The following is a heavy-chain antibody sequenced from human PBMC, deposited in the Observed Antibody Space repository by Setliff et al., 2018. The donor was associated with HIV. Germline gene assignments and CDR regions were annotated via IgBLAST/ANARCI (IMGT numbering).Heavy chain of an antibody. CDR2: IHRSGTV. Sequence: SETLSLTCTVSGGSINIGKTFWGWIRQPPGKGLEWIGSIHRSGTVYFNPSLSTRINISLDRSKNQFSLKLSSVNAADTAVYYCARVLERVVSDYWGQGTLVTVSS. V-gene: IGHV4-39*07. D-gene: IGHD3-3*01. J-gene: IGHJ4*02. CDR1: GGSINIGKTF. CDR3: ARVLERVVSDY.